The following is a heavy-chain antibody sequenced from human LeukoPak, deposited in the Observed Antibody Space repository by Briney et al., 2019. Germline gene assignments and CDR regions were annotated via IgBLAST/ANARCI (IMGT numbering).Heavy chain of an antibody. CDR3: ARDHSYDSISGAFDI. CDR1: GFTVSSNY. D-gene: IGHD3-22*01. V-gene: IGHV3-53*01. CDR2: IYSGGST. Sequence: GGSLRLSCAASGFTVSSNYMSWVRQAPGKGLEWVSVIYSGGSTYYADSVKGRFTISRDNSKNTLYLQMNSLRAEDTAVYYCARDHSYDSISGAFDIWGQGTMVTVSS. J-gene: IGHJ3*02.